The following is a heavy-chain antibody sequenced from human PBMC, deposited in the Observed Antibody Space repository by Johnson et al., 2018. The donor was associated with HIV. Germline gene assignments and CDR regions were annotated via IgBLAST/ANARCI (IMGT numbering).Heavy chain of an antibody. D-gene: IGHD7-27*01. J-gene: IGHJ3*02. V-gene: IGHV3-30-3*02. CDR3: AKDRNWGRLFDGFDI. CDR2: ISYDGTKK. Sequence: VQLVESGGGVVQPGGSLRLSCAASGFTFSSYAMHWVRQAPGKGLEWVAIISYDGTKKYYADSVRGRFIISRDNSKNTLYLQMNSLRAEDTALYYCAKDRNWGRLFDGFDIWGRGTMVTVSS. CDR1: GFTFSSYA.